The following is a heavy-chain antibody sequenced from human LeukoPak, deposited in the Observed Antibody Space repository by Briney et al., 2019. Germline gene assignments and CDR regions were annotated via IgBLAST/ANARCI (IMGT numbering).Heavy chain of an antibody. CDR1: GLTFSSYA. J-gene: IGHJ4*02. CDR3: ARRFDY. Sequence: KAGGSLRLSCAASGLTFSSYAMSWVRQAPGKGLEWVSAISGSDGSYISYADSVKGRFTISRDNAKNSLYLQMNSLRAEDTAVYYCARRFDYWGQGTLVTVSS. V-gene: IGHV3-21*01. CDR2: ISGSDGSYI.